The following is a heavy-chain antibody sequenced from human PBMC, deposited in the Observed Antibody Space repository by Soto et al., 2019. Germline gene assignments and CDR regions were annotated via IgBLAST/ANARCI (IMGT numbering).Heavy chain of an antibody. CDR2: ISDNGVNK. CDR3: ARRITETVSALGY. D-gene: IGHD2-8*01. CDR1: GFTCTSFA. Sequence: QVQLVESGGGVVQTGASLRLSCSASGFTCTSFAIHWVRQAPGKGLSWVAVISDNGVNKYSAESVRGGFGILRDNSKKTVELEMNSLRPEDTGVYFCARRITETVSALGYWGQGTLVSVSS. V-gene: IGHV3-30*09. J-gene: IGHJ4*02.